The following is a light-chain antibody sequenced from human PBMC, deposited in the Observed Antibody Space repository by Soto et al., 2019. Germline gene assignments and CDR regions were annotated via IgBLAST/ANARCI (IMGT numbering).Light chain of an antibody. CDR1: QSVRSTY. J-gene: IGKJ4*01. CDR2: GVS. V-gene: IGKV3-20*01. CDR3: QQYGAYPLT. Sequence: IVLTQSPGTLSLSPGERATLSCRASQSVRSTYLAWYQQKPGLAPRLLIFGVSNRATGIPDRFSGSGSGTDFTLTISRLETEDFAVYYCQQYGAYPLTFGGGTKVDI.